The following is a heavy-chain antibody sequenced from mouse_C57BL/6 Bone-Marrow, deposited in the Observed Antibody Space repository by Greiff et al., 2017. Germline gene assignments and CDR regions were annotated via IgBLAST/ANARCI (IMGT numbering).Heavy chain of an antibody. Sequence: EVHLVESGGGLVKPGGSLKLSCAASGFTFSDYGMHWVRQAPEKGLEWVAYISSGSSTIYYADTVKGRFTISRDNAKNTLCLQVTSLRSEETAMYYGARKGRGKRGYYYARDYWGQGTSVTVSA. V-gene: IGHV5-17*01. J-gene: IGHJ4*01. CDR3: ARKGRGKRGYYYARDY. D-gene: IGHD2-1*01. CDR2: ISSGSSTI. CDR1: GFTFSDYG.